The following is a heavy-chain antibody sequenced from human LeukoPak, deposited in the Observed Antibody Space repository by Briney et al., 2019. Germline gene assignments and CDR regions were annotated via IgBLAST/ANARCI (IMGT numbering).Heavy chain of an antibody. Sequence: PGGSLRLSCAASGFTFSSYSMNWVRQAPGKGLEWVSSISSSSSYIYYADSVKGRFTISRDNSKNTLYLQMNSLRAEDTAVYYCAKINSVHDYFDYWGQGTLVTVSS. CDR2: ISSSSSYI. CDR1: GFTFSSYS. D-gene: IGHD5/OR15-5a*01. J-gene: IGHJ4*02. CDR3: AKINSVHDYFDY. V-gene: IGHV3-21*04.